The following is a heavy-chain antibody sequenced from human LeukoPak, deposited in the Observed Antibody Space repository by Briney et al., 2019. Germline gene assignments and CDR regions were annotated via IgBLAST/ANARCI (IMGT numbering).Heavy chain of an antibody. CDR2: ISGSGGST. CDR1: GFTFSSYA. CDR3: AKDGNDYKFYYGMDV. Sequence: GGSLRLSCAASGFTFSSYAMSWVRQAPGKGLEWVSAISGSGGSTYYADSVKGRFTISRDNSKNTLYLQMNSLRAEDTAEYYCAKDGNDYKFYYGMDVWGQGTTVTVSS. D-gene: IGHD4-11*01. J-gene: IGHJ6*02. V-gene: IGHV3-23*01.